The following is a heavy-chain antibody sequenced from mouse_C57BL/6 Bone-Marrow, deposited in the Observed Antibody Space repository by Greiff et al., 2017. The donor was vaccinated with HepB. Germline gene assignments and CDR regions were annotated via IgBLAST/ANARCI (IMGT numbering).Heavy chain of an antibody. V-gene: IGHV1-77*01. CDR1: GYAFSSYW. D-gene: IGHD1-1*01. J-gene: IGHJ4*01. CDR3: ARYGYYAMDY. Sequence: VQLQQSGAELVKPGASVKISCKASGYAFSSYWMNWVKQRPGQGLEWIGKIGPGSGSTYYNEKFKGKATLTADKSSSTAYMQLSSLTSEDSAVYFCARYGYYAMDYWGQGTSVTVSS. CDR2: IGPGSGST.